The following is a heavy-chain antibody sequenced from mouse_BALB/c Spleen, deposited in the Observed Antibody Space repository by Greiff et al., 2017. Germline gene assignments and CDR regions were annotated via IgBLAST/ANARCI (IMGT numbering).Heavy chain of an antibody. V-gene: IGHV5-6-5*01. CDR2: ISSGGST. Sequence: DVKLVESGGGLVKPGGSLKLSCAASGFTFSSYAMSWVRQTPEKRLEWVASISSGGSTYYPDSVKGRFTISRDNARNILYLQMSSLRSEDTAMYYCAREGLRPYFDYWGQGTTLTVSS. CDR1: GFTFSSYA. CDR3: AREGLRPYFDY. J-gene: IGHJ2*01. D-gene: IGHD3-1*01.